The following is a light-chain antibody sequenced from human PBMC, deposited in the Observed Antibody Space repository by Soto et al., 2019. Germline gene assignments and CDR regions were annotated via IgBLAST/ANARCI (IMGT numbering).Light chain of an antibody. CDR3: SSYSRTSVYV. CDR2: EVS. CDR1: SSDVGGYNY. V-gene: IGLV2-14*01. Sequence: QSVLTQPASVSGSPGQSITISCTGTSSDVGGYNYVSWYQRHPGKAPKLMIFEVSSRPSGVSNRFSGSKSGNTASLTISGLQAEDEADYFCSSYSRTSVYVFGRGTKVT. J-gene: IGLJ1*01.